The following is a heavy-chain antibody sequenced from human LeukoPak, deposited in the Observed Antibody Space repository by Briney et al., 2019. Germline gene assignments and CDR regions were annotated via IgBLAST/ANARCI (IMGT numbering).Heavy chain of an antibody. CDR3: ATEGQWLLLHYFDS. D-gene: IGHD6-19*01. CDR2: FDPEGSEP. CDR1: GYTLTELY. V-gene: IGHV1-24*01. Sequence: ASVSVSCKVSGYTLTELYIHWVRQAPGKGLDCMGGFDPEGSEPIYTEKFHDRVNMTEDTSTDTAYLELSRLTSEDTAVYYCATEGQWLLLHYFDSWGQGTLVTVSS. J-gene: IGHJ4*02.